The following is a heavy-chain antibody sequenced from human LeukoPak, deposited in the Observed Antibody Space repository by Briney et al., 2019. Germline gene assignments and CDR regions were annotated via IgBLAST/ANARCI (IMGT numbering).Heavy chain of an antibody. V-gene: IGHV3-49*03. CDR3: TSGSYYANYFHY. D-gene: IGHD1-26*01. Sequence: GGSLRLSCTASGFTFGDYAMSWFRQAPWKGLEWVGFIRSKAYGGTTEYAASVKGRFTISRDDSKSIAYLQMNSLKTEDTAVYYCTSGSYYANYFHYWGQGTLVTVSS. J-gene: IGHJ4*02. CDR2: IRSKAYGGTT. CDR1: GFTFGDYA.